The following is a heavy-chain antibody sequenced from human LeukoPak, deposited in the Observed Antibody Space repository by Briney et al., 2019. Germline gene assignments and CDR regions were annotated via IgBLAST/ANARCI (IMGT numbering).Heavy chain of an antibody. CDR2: IFDTA. Sequence: SVKVSCKASGGTFSSYAISWVRQAPGQGLEWMGRIFDTANYAQKFQGRVSITTDKSTSTAYMQLSSLRSEDTAVYYCARAGVAVAGDFDYWGQGTLVTVSS. J-gene: IGHJ4*02. D-gene: IGHD6-19*01. CDR3: ARAGVAVAGDFDY. V-gene: IGHV1-69*05. CDR1: GGTFSSYA.